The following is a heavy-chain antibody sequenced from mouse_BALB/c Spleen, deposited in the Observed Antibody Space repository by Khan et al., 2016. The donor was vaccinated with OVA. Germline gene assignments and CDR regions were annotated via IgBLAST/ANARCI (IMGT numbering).Heavy chain of an antibody. V-gene: IGHV5-6*01. CDR3: ASQYGNYQYFDV. D-gene: IGHD2-10*02. J-gene: IGHJ1*01. CDR1: GFTFSSYG. CDR2: ISSGGSYT. Sequence: EVELVESGGDLVKPGGSLKLSCTASGFTFSSYGMSWVRQTPDKRLEWVATISSGGSYTYYPDSVKGRFTISRDNAKNTLYLQMSRLRSADTAMYYCASQYGNYQYFDVWGAGTTVTVSS.